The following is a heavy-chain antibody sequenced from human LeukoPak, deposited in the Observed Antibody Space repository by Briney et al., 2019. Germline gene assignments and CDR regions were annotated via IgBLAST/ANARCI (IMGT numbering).Heavy chain of an antibody. CDR1: GFTFRYYA. V-gene: IGHV3-30-3*01. J-gene: IGHJ3*01. CDR3: ARGPDPVVRGPRRAFDL. D-gene: IGHD3-10*01. CDR2: ISNDGSIQ. Sequence: GGSLRLSCAASGFTFRYYAMHWVRQAPGKGLEWVAVISNDGSIQYYTDSVKGRFIISRDDSKNRMYLQMNGLRVDDTALYYCARGPDPVVRGPRRAFDLWGQGTRVTVSS.